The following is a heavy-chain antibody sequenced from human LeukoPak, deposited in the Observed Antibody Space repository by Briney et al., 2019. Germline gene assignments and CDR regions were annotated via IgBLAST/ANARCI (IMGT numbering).Heavy chain of an antibody. D-gene: IGHD3-16*02. CDR3: ARVKYDYVWGSYRDIDLTDY. Sequence: SETLSLTCAVYGGSFSGYYWSWIRQPPGKGLEWIGEINHSGSTNYNPSLKSRVTISVDTSKNQFSLKLSSVTAADTAVYYCARVKYDYVWGSYRDIDLTDYWGQGTLVTVSS. CDR1: GGSFSGYY. V-gene: IGHV4-34*01. J-gene: IGHJ4*02. CDR2: INHSGST.